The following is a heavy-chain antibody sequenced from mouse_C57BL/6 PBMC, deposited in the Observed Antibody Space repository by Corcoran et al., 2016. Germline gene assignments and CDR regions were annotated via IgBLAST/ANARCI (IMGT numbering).Heavy chain of an antibody. Sequence: QIQLVQSGPELKKPGETVKISCKASGYTFTTYGMSWVKQAPGKGLKWMGWINTYSGVPTYADDFKGRFAFSLETSASTAYLQINNLKHEDTATYFCARTGHYDGSSYDYAMDYWGRGTSVTVSS. CDR1: GYTFTTYG. CDR3: ARTGHYDGSSYDYAMDY. D-gene: IGHD1-1*01. V-gene: IGHV9-3*01. J-gene: IGHJ4*01. CDR2: INTYSGVP.